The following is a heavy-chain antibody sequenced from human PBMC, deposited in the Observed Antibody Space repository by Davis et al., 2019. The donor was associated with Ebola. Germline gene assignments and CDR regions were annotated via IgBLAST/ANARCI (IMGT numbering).Heavy chain of an antibody. Sequence: ASVKVSCKASGYTFTGYYMHWVRQAPGQGLEWMGWINPNSGGTNYAQKFQGWVTMTRDTSISTAYMELSRLRSDDTAVYYCATAYYYDSSGYNDAFDIWGQGTMVTVSS. CDR1: GYTFTGYY. J-gene: IGHJ3*02. D-gene: IGHD3-22*01. V-gene: IGHV1-2*04. CDR2: INPNSGGT. CDR3: ATAYYYDSSGYNDAFDI.